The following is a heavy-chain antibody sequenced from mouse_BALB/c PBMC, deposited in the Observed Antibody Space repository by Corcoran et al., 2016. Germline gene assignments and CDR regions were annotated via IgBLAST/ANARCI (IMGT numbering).Heavy chain of an antibody. V-gene: IGHV1-7*01. J-gene: IGHJ4*01. CDR1: GYTFTSYW. CDR3: ARYPYYAYAMDY. D-gene: IGHD1-1*01. Sequence: QVQLQQSGAELAKPGASVKMSCKASGYTFTSYWMHWVKQRPGQGLEWIGYINPSTGYTEYNQKFKDKATLTADKSSSTAYMQLSSLTSEDSAVYYCARYPYYAYAMDYWGQGTSVTVSS. CDR2: INPSTGYT.